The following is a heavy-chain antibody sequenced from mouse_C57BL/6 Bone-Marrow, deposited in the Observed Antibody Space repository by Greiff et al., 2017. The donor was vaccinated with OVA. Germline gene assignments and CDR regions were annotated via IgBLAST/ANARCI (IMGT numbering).Heavy chain of an antibody. Sequence: QVQLQQPGAELVRPGTSVKLSCKASGYTFTSYWMHWVKQRPGQGLEWIGVIDPSDSYTNYNQKFKAKATLTVDTSSSTAYMQLSSLTSEDSAVYYCASEGLDYWGQGTTLTVSS. V-gene: IGHV1-59*01. CDR3: ASEGLDY. D-gene: IGHD6-2*01. CDR1: GYTFTSYW. CDR2: IDPSDSYT. J-gene: IGHJ2*01.